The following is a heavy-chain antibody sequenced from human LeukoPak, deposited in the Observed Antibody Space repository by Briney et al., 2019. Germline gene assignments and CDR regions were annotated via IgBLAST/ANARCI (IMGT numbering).Heavy chain of an antibody. CDR1: GGSINTYY. CDR2: IHYSGTT. V-gene: IGHV4-59*01. J-gene: IGHJ6*02. D-gene: IGHD1-26*01. Sequence: SETLSLTCTVSGGSINTYYWSWIRQPPGKGLEWLGYIHYSGTTNHNPSLKSPLTLSVDTSNDQFSLRLGSVTAADTAVYYCARSLGATRYNLKYYFFYGLDVWGQGTTVTVSS. CDR3: ARSLGATRYNLKYYFFYGLDV.